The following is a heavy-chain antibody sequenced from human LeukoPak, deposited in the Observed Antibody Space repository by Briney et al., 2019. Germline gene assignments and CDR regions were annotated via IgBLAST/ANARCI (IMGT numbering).Heavy chain of an antibody. CDR1: GFTLRNYW. CDR3: ARYSSSTGGASYYLDY. J-gene: IGHJ4*01. Sequence: GGSLRLSCTASGFTLRNYWMHWVRQVPGKRLVRVSRISGDGSVTNYADSVQGRFTISRDNAKNTLYLQIDSLRSEDTAVYYCARYSSSTGGASYYLDYWGHGTLVTVSS. D-gene: IGHD6-6*01. V-gene: IGHV3-74*01. CDR2: ISGDGSVT.